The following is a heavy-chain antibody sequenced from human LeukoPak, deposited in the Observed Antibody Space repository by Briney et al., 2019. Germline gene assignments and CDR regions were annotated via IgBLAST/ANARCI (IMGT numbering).Heavy chain of an antibody. J-gene: IGHJ4*02. CDR2: INPNSGGT. CDR1: GYSFTSNY. CDR3: AVGYYGGNSDSHNRWFY. Sequence: ASVKVSCKASGYSFTSNYIHWVRQAPGQGLEWMGRINPNSGGTNYAQKFQGRVTMTRDTSISTAYMELSRLRSDDTAVYYCAVGYYGGNSDSHNRWFYWGQGTLVTVSS. D-gene: IGHD4-23*01. V-gene: IGHV1-2*06.